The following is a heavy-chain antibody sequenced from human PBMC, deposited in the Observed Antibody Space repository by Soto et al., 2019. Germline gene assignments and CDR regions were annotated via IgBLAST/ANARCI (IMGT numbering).Heavy chain of an antibody. CDR1: GYTFTSYA. CDR2: INAGNGNT. CDR3: AKWSVAKDAFDI. D-gene: IGHD5-12*01. Sequence: ASVKVSCKASGYTFTSYAMHWVRQAPGQRLEWMGWINAGNGNTKYSQKFQGRVTITRDTSASTAYMELSSLRSEDTAVYYCAKWSVAKDAFDIWGQGTMVTVSS. V-gene: IGHV1-3*01. J-gene: IGHJ3*02.